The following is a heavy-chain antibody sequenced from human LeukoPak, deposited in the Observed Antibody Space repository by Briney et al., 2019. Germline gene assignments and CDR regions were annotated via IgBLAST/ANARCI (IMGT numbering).Heavy chain of an antibody. V-gene: IGHV3-21*01. CDR3: ARDSHYYDSSGYPL. J-gene: IGHJ4*02. CDR1: GFTFSSYS. D-gene: IGHD3-22*01. Sequence: GGSLRLSCAASGFTFSSYSMNWVRQAPGKGLEWDSSISSSSSYIYYADSVKGRFTISRDNAKNPLYLQMNSLRAEDTAVYYCARDSHYYDSSGYPLWGQGTLVTVSS. CDR2: ISSSSSYI.